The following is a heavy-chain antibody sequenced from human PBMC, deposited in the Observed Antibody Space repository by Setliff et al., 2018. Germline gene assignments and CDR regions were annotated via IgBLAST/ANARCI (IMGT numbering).Heavy chain of an antibody. CDR1: GFTFSTYW. Sequence: HPGGSLRLSCAASGFTFSTYWMSWVRQTPGKGLEWVANIKQDGSDIKYVDSVKGRFTISRDNAKNSLYLQMNNLRAEDTAVYHCARGARLYETDHHYYGWLDPWGQGTLVTVS. J-gene: IGHJ5*02. CDR3: ARGARLYETDHHYYGWLDP. V-gene: IGHV3-7*01. CDR2: IKQDGSDI. D-gene: IGHD3-22*01.